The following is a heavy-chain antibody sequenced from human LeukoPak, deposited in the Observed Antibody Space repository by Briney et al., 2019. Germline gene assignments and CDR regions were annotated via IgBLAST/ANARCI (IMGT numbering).Heavy chain of an antibody. CDR3: TTAAVSDAFDL. V-gene: IGHV1-24*01. CDR2: FDPEDDET. CDR1: GYTLTELS. Sequence: ASVKVSCKVSGYTLTELSIHWVRQAPGKGLEWMGGFDPEDDETIYAQGFRGRVTMTEDTSTDTAYMELNSLRSEDTAVYYCTTAAVSDAFDLWGQGTLVTVSS. J-gene: IGHJ3*01.